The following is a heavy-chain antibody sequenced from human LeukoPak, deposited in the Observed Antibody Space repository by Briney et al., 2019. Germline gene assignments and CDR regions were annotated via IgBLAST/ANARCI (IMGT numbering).Heavy chain of an antibody. V-gene: IGHV4-31*03. Sequence: SETLSLTCTVSGGSISSGGYYWSWIRQHPGKGLEWIGYIYYSGSTYYNPSLKSRVTISVDTSKNQFSLKLSSVTAADTAVYYCARRPLVGATDYWGQGTLVTVSS. CDR1: GGSISSGGYY. D-gene: IGHD1-26*01. CDR2: IYYSGST. CDR3: ARRPLVGATDY. J-gene: IGHJ4*02.